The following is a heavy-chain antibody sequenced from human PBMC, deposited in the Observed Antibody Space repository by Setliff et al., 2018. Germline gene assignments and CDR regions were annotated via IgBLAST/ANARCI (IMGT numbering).Heavy chain of an antibody. Sequence: SETLSLTCTVSGGSISSSYWSWIRQPPGKGLEWIGYIYSSGSTNNNPSLKSRATISVDTSKNQFSLKLSSVTAADTAVYYCARAHDSYYYYYMDVWGKGTTVTVSS. CDR3: ARAHDSYYYYYMDV. J-gene: IGHJ6*03. CDR2: IYSSGST. CDR1: GGSISSSY. V-gene: IGHV4-59*08.